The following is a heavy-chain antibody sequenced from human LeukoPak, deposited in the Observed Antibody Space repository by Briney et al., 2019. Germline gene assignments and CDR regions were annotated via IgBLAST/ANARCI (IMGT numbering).Heavy chain of an antibody. CDR1: GDSISSSSYY. CDR3: ARQGYCSSTNCYVDY. Sequence: SETLSLTCTVSGDSISSSSYYWGWIRQPPGKGLGWIGSIYYSGTTYYNPSLKSRVTISVDTSKNQFSLKLTSVTAADTAVYYCARQGYCSSTNCYVDYWGQGTLVTVSS. J-gene: IGHJ4*02. V-gene: IGHV4-39*01. D-gene: IGHD2-2*01. CDR2: IYYSGTT.